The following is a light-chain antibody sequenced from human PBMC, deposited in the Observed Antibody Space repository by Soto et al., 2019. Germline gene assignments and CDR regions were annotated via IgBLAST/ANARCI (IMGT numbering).Light chain of an antibody. CDR1: QSVSSIN. V-gene: IGKV3-20*01. CDR3: QQFGSSQYT. CDR2: GAS. J-gene: IGKJ2*01. Sequence: EIVLTQSPGTLSLSPGERATLSCRASQSVSSINLAWYQQKPDQAPRLLIYGASSRATGIPDRFSGSGSGTDFILTISRLEPEDFAVYYCQQFGSSQYTFGQGTKLES.